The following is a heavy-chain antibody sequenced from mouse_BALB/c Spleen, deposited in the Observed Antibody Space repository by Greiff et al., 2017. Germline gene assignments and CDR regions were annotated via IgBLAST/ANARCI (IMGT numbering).Heavy chain of an antibody. CDR3: ARDGNGSSYYYAMDY. D-gene: IGHD1-1*01. J-gene: IGHJ4*01. V-gene: IGHV5-6-5*01. CDR2: ISSGGST. Sequence: EVQLVESGGGLVKPGGSLKLSCAASGFTFSSYAMSWVRQTPEKRLEWVASISSGGSTYYPDSVKGRFTISRDNARNILYLQMSRLRSEDTAMYYCARDGNGSSYYYAMDYWGQGTSVTVSS. CDR1: GFTFSSYA.